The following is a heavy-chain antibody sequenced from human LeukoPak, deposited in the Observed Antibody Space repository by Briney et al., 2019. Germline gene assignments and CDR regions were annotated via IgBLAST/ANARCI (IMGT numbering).Heavy chain of an antibody. D-gene: IGHD2-2*01. Sequence: GGSLRLSCAAPGFTFSSYSMSWVRQAPGKGLEWVSSISGTSSYIYYADSVKGRFTISRENAKNSLYLQMNSLRAEDTAVYYCARVPADYWGQGTLVTVSS. CDR2: ISGTSSYI. J-gene: IGHJ4*02. CDR1: GFTFSSYS. CDR3: ARVPADY. V-gene: IGHV3-21*01.